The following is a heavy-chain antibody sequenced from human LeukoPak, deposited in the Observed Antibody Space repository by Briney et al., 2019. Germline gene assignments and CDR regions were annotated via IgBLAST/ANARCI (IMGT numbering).Heavy chain of an antibody. Sequence: GGSLRLSCAASGFTFSSYSMNWVRQAPGKGLEWVSSISSSSSYIYYADSVKGRFTISEDNAKKSLYLQMNSLRAEDTAVYYCARVVNPYNPGRYFDYWGQGTLVTVSS. CDR2: ISSSSSYI. J-gene: IGHJ4*02. D-gene: IGHD1-1*01. CDR3: ARVVNPYNPGRYFDY. CDR1: GFTFSSYS. V-gene: IGHV3-21*01.